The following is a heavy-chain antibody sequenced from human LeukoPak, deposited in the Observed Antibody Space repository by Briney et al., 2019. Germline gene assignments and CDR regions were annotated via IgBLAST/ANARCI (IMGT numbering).Heavy chain of an antibody. CDR1: GGTFSSYA. CDR2: IIPILGIA. D-gene: IGHD5-24*01. J-gene: IGHJ4*02. V-gene: IGHV1-69*04. Sequence: SVRVSCKASGGTFSSYAISWVRQAPGQGLEWMGRIIPILGIANYAQKFQGRVTITADKSTSTAYMELSSLRSEDTAVYYCAREDVGEMATIYWGQGTLVTVSS. CDR3: AREDVGEMATIY.